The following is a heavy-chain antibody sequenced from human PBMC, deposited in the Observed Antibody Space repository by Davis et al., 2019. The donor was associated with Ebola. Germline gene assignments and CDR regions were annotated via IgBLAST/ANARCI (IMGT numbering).Heavy chain of an antibody. V-gene: IGHV1-8*01. D-gene: IGHD3-3*01. Sequence: AASVKVSCKASGYTFTSYDINWVRQATGQGLEWMGWMNPNSGNTGYAQKFQGRVTMTRNTSISTAYMELSRLRSDDTAVYYCARGPATIFGVVYTNYYGMDVWGQGTTVTVSS. CDR3: ARGPATIFGVVYTNYYGMDV. J-gene: IGHJ6*02. CDR1: GYTFTSYD. CDR2: MNPNSGNT.